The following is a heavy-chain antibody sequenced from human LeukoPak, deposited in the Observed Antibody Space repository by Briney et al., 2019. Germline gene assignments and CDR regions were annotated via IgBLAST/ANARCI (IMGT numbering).Heavy chain of an antibody. J-gene: IGHJ6*02. CDR3: AKATYYDYLKAGYYYGMDV. V-gene: IGHV3-23*01. D-gene: IGHD3-16*01. CDR1: GFTFSTYA. Sequence: GSLRLSCAASGFTFSTYAMTWVRLAPGRGLEWVSAISGSGGSTSYADSVKGRFTISRDNSKNTLYLQMNSLRAEDTAVYYCAKATYYDYLKAGYYYGMDVWGQGTTVTVSS. CDR2: ISGSGGST.